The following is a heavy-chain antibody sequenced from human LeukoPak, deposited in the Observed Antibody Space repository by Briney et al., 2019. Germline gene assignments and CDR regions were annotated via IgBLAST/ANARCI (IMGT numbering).Heavy chain of an antibody. CDR2: IYTSGST. V-gene: IGHV4-4*07. CDR1: GGSISSYY. CDR3: ARDNNYYGSGSFDY. J-gene: IGHJ4*02. D-gene: IGHD3-10*01. Sequence: KPSETLSLTCAVSGGSISSYYWSWIRQPAGKGLERIGRIYTSGSTNYNPSLKSRVTMSVDTSKNQFSLKLSSVTAADTAVYYCARDNNYYGSGSFDYWGQGTLVTVSS.